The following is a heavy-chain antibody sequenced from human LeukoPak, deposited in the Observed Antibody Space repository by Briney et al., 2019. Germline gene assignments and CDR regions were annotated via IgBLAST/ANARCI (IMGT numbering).Heavy chain of an antibody. D-gene: IGHD6-13*01. J-gene: IGHJ3*02. CDR3: ASPIGAAATGRDPFDI. Sequence: PSETLSLTCTVSGRSFRGYYWTWIRQPPGKGLEWIGEINHSGSTSYNPSLKSRVTISVDTTKNQFSLKLSSVDAADTAVFYCASPIGAAATGRDPFDIWGQGTMVTVSS. V-gene: IGHV4-34*01. CDR2: INHSGST. CDR1: GRSFRGYY.